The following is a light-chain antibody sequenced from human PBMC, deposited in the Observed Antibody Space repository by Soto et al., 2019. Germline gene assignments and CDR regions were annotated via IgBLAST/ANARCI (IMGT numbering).Light chain of an antibody. Sequence: XSPSSLSASVGDRVTITCXXXQSISNSLNWYQQKPGKAPDLLIYTTSSLQSGVPSRFSGSGSGTDFTLTISSLQPEDFATYYCQHSYSTPPTFGGGTNVEIK. CDR1: QSISNS. V-gene: IGKV1-39*01. CDR2: TTS. J-gene: IGKJ4*01. CDR3: QHSYSTPPT.